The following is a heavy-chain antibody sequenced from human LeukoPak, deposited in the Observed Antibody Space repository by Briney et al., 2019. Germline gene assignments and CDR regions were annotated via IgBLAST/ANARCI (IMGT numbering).Heavy chain of an antibody. V-gene: IGHV4-34*01. J-gene: IGHJ4*02. CDR2: INPGGST. CDR1: GGTFSGYY. CDR3: AREDCSGGASTNFDY. D-gene: IGHD2-15*01. Sequence: SETLSLTCAVYGGTFSGYYWSWIRQPPGKGLEWIGEINPGGSTNYNPSLESRLTISVDPSKNQFSLNLTSVTAADTAIYYCAREDCSGGASTNFDYWGQGTLVTVSS.